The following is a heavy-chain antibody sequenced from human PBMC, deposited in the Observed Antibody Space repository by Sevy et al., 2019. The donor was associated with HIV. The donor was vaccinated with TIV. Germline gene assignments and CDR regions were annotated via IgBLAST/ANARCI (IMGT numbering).Heavy chain of an antibody. CDR2: LSFGCGEI. D-gene: IGHD2-8*01. CDR1: GFTISNYS. V-gene: IGHV3-23*01. CDR3: AREGCTKPHDY. J-gene: IGHJ4*02. Sequence: GGSLRLSCAASGFTISNYSMSWVRQPPGKGLEWVSTLSFGCGEINYADSVKGRFTISRDNSKSSVYLQMNNLRPEDTAVYYCAREGCTKPHDYWGQGTLVTVSS.